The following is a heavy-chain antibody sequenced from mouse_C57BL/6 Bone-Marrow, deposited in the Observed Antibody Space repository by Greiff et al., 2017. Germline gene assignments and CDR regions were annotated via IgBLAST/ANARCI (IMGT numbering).Heavy chain of an antibody. CDR3: AREGNYSFDY. CDR1: GFTFSSYA. Sequence: EVHLVESGGGLVKPGGSLKLSCAAYGFTFSSYAMSWVRQTPEKRLEWVATISDGGSYTYYPDNVKGRFTISRDNAKNNLYLQMSHLKSEDTAMYYCAREGNYSFDYWGQGTTLTVSS. CDR2: ISDGGSYT. V-gene: IGHV5-4*01. J-gene: IGHJ2*01. D-gene: IGHD2-1*01.